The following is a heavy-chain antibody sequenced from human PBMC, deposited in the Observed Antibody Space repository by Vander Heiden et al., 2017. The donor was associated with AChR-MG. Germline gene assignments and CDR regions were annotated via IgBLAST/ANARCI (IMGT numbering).Heavy chain of an antibody. CDR2: ISGSGDNT. Sequence: EVQLLESGGGLIQPGGPLRLSCAASGFTFSTYAMSWVRQAPGKGLEWVSSISGSGDNTYYADSVKGRFTISRDNSKNTLYLQMNSLKAEDTALYYCAKEDPPLGYYDTSGSFDHWGQGTLVTVSS. D-gene: IGHD3-22*01. CDR3: AKEDPPLGYYDTSGSFDH. V-gene: IGHV3-23*01. CDR1: GFTFSTYA. J-gene: IGHJ4*02.